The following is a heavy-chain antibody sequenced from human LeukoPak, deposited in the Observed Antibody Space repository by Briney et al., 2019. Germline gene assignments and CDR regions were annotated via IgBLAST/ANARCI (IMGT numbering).Heavy chain of an antibody. V-gene: IGHV3-30*01. CDR2: VSSHGNDG. CDR3: TRDAYNLNDFDY. J-gene: IGHJ4*02. D-gene: IGHD5-24*01. Sequence: GGSLRLSCAVSEFTFSHFAMHWVRQAPGKGLEWVAVVSSHGNDGYYADSVKGRFTISRDNSKNTLYLQIDSLRAEDTAIYYCTRDAYNLNDFDYWGQGTLVTVSS. CDR1: EFTFSHFA.